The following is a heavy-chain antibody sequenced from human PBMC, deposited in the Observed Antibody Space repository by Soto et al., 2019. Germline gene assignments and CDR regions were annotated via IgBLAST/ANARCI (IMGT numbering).Heavy chain of an antibody. Sequence: PSETLSLTCTVSGGSISSGGYYWSWIRQHPGKGLEWIGYISNSGSTDYNPSLKSRVTISVDTSKNQFSLKLSSVTAADTAVYYCARWYSSSWYHIDYWGQGTLVTVSS. J-gene: IGHJ4*02. CDR3: ARWYSSSWYHIDY. CDR1: GGSISSGGYY. CDR2: ISNSGST. V-gene: IGHV4-31*03. D-gene: IGHD6-13*01.